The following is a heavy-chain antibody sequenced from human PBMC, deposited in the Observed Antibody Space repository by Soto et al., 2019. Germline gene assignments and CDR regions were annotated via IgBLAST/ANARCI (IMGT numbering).Heavy chain of an antibody. CDR1: GLTISSYS. D-gene: IGHD2-15*01. CDR2: ISSSSYI. J-gene: IGHJ6*02. V-gene: IGHV3-21*01. Sequence: GGSLRLSCAAAGLTISSYSMNWVSQAKGKGLEWVSSISSSSYIYYADSVKGRFTISRDNAKNSLYLQMNSLRAEDTAVYYCARERWAYCSGGSCYEGHYYYYGMDVWGQGTTVTVSS. CDR3: ARERWAYCSGGSCYEGHYYYYGMDV.